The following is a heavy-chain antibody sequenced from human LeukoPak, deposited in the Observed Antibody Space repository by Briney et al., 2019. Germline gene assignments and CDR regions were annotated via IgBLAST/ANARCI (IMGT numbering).Heavy chain of an antibody. Sequence: GSLRLSCAASGFTFSSYVMHWVRQAPGKGLEWVVVISYDGSNKYDADSVKGRFSISRDNSKNTLYLQMNSLRAEDTAVYCCASSSSWLPSDYWGQGTLVTVSS. CDR1: GFTFSSYV. V-gene: IGHV3-30-3*01. J-gene: IGHJ4*02. D-gene: IGHD6-13*01. CDR2: ISYDGSNK. CDR3: ASSSSWLPSDY.